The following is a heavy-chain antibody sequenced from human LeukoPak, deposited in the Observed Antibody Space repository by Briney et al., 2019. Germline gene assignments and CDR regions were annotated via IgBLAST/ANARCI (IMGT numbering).Heavy chain of an antibody. CDR2: ISSTSLYT. J-gene: IGHJ4*02. CDR3: ARRMRLDFDY. D-gene: IGHD2-15*01. Sequence: GGSLRLSCAASGSTFSDYYLSWVRQAPGKGLEWLSYISSTSLYTNYADSVKGRFTISRDNAKNSLYLQMNSLRAEDSAVYHCARRMRLDFDYWGQGTLVTASS. CDR1: GSTFSDYY. V-gene: IGHV3-11*03.